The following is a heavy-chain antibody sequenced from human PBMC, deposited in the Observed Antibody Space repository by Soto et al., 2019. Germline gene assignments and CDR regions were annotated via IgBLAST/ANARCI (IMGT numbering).Heavy chain of an antibody. CDR2: FRTGGDDGTT. CDR3: AKRHDYSNPNWFDP. J-gene: IGHJ5*02. CDR1: GFTFSSYS. V-gene: IGHV3-23*01. D-gene: IGHD4-4*01. Sequence: PGGSLRLSCAASGFTFSSYSMSWVRQAPGKGLEWVSGFRTGGDDGTTYYADSVKGRFTISGDNSKNTLYLQMNSLSAEDTAVYYCAKRHDYSNPNWFDPWGQGTLVTVSS.